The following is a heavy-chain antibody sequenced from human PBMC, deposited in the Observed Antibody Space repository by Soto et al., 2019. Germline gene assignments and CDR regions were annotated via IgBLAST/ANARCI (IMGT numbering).Heavy chain of an antibody. V-gene: IGHV3-74*01. CDR1: GFTFSSYW. Sequence: VQLVASGGGLVQPGGSQRLSCAASGFTFSSYWMHWVRQGPGKGLVWVSRVNSDESTTSYADPVKGRFTISRDNAKNTLYLQMSSLRVEDTALYYCVCFECGRTAVVTAMEADGYWGQGTLVTVSS. D-gene: IGHD2-21*02. CDR2: VNSDESTT. CDR3: VCFECGRTAVVTAMEADGY. J-gene: IGHJ4*02.